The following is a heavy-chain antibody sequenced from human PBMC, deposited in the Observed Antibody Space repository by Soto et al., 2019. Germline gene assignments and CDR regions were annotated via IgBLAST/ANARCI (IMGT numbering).Heavy chain of an antibody. D-gene: IGHD3-3*01. Sequence: ASVKVSCKASGYTFTSYDINWVRQATGQGXEWMGWMNPNSGNTGYAQKFQGRVTMTRNTSISTAYMELSSLRSEDTAVYYCASDVGNYDFWSGYLYSNYYYGMDVWGQGTTVTVSS. CDR2: MNPNSGNT. CDR3: ASDVGNYDFWSGYLYSNYYYGMDV. V-gene: IGHV1-8*01. CDR1: GYTFTSYD. J-gene: IGHJ6*02.